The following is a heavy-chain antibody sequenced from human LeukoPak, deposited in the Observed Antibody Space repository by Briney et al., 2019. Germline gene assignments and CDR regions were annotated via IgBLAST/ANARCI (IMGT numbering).Heavy chain of an antibody. Sequence: ASVKVSCKAFGYTFTSYAMHWVRQAPGQRLEWMGWINAGNGNTKYSQKFQGRVTITRDTSASTAYMELSSLRSEDTAVYYCARDFNVLRYFDSSGCAFDIWGQGTMVTVSS. V-gene: IGHV1-3*01. CDR1: GYTFTSYA. J-gene: IGHJ3*02. CDR3: ARDFNVLRYFDSSGCAFDI. D-gene: IGHD3-9*01. CDR2: INAGNGNT.